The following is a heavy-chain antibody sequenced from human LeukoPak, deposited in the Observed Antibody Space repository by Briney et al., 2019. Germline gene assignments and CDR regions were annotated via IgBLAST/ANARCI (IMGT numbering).Heavy chain of an antibody. CDR3: ASGSYDILTGYYFDY. CDR1: GGSISSYY. CDR2: IYYSGST. D-gene: IGHD3-9*01. J-gene: IGHJ4*02. V-gene: IGHV4-59*01. Sequence: SGTLSLTCTVSGGSISSYYWSWIRQPPGKGLEWIGYIYYSGSTNYNPSLKSRVTISVDTSKNQFSLKLSSVTAADTAVYYCASGSYDILTGYYFDYWGQGTLVTVSS.